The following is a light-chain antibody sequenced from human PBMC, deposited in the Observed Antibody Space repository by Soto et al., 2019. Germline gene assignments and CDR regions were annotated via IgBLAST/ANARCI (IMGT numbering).Light chain of an antibody. CDR2: AAS. Sequence: AIQMTQSPSSGSGSVLGIVTITFLASQGIRNDLDWFQQKPGKAPKLLIYAASNLQSGVPARFSGSGSGTDFTLTISSLQPEDFATYYCLQKYFYPFTFGPGTKVDIK. J-gene: IGKJ3*01. CDR1: QGIRND. CDR3: LQKYFYPFT. V-gene: IGKV1-6*01.